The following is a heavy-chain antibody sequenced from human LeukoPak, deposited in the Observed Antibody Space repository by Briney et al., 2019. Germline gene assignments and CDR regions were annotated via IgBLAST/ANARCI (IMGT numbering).Heavy chain of an antibody. D-gene: IGHD4-17*01. CDR2: IYYSGST. CDR3: ARDREDYGDPYYFDY. J-gene: IGHJ4*02. V-gene: IGHV4-30-4*01. Sequence: SETLSLTCTVSGGSISSGDYYWRWIRQPPGKGLEWIGYIYYSGSTYYNPSLKSRVTISVDTSKNQFSLKLSSVTAADTAVYYCARDREDYGDPYYFDYWGQGTLVTVSS. CDR1: GGSISSGDYY.